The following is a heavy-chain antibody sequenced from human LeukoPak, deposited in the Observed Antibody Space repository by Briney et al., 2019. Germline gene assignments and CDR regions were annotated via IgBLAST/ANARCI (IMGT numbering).Heavy chain of an antibody. J-gene: IGHJ4*02. CDR2: ISNNGGYT. D-gene: IGHD2-15*01. V-gene: IGHV3-23*01. CDR3: AKQLGYCSDGSCYFPY. CDR1: GSTFSSSA. Sequence: PGGSLRLSCAASGSTFSSSAMSWVRQAPGKGLEWVSAISNNGGYTYYADSVQGRSTISRDNSKSTLCLQMNSLRAEDTAVYYCAKQLGYCSDGSCYFPYWGQGTLVTVSS.